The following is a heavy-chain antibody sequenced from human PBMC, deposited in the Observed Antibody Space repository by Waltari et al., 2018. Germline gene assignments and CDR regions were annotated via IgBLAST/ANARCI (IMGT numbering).Heavy chain of an antibody. CDR3: ATKRESSASGFDY. D-gene: IGHD6-19*01. V-gene: IGHV4-39*01. J-gene: IGHJ4*02. Sequence: QLQLQESGPGLVKPSETLSFTCTVSGGSISSSSYYWGWIRQPPGKGREWIGSIYYSGSTYYNPSLKSRFTISVDTSKNQFSLKLSSVTAADTAVYYCATKRESSASGFDYWGQGTLVTVSS. CDR2: IYYSGST. CDR1: GGSISSSSYY.